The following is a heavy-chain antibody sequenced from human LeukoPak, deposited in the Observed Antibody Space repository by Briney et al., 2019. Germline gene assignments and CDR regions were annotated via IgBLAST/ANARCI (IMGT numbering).Heavy chain of an antibody. V-gene: IGHV1-69*13. CDR2: IIPIFGTA. CDR1: GGTFSSYA. D-gene: IGHD1-1*01. CDR3: ARGRRTFYYYYGMDV. Sequence: SVKVSCKASGGTFSSYAISWVRQAPGQGLEWMGGIIPIFGTANYAQKFQGRVTITADESTSTAYMELSSLRSEGTAVYYCARGRRTFYYYYGMDVWGQGTTVTVSS. J-gene: IGHJ6*02.